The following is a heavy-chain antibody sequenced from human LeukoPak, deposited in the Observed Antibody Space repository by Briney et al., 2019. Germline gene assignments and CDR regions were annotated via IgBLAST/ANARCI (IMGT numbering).Heavy chain of an antibody. CDR2: IYHSGST. Sequence: SGTLSLTCAVSGGSISSSNWWSWVRQPPGKGLEWIGEIYHSGSTNYNPSLKSRVTISVDKSKNQFSLNLSSVTAADTAVYYCASAEPRGIIWYPYWGQGTLVTVSS. CDR3: ASAEPRGIIWYPY. CDR1: GGSISSSNW. D-gene: IGHD6-13*01. V-gene: IGHV4-4*02. J-gene: IGHJ4*02.